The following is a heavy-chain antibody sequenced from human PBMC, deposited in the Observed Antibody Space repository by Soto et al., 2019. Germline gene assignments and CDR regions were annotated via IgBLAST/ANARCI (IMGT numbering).Heavy chain of an antibody. Sequence: QVRLVESGGGVVQPGRSLRLSCAASGFTFNIYAMHWVRQAPGKGLEGEAVISHDGTSRYYADSVKGRVTICRDNSKSMVFVQMNSLGVEDTAVYYCVRSSGVPTPDFAYWWQGTLVTVSS. V-gene: IGHV3-30-3*01. CDR1: GFTFNIYA. D-gene: IGHD3-10*01. CDR2: ISHDGTSR. J-gene: IGHJ4*02. CDR3: VRSSGVPTPDFAY.